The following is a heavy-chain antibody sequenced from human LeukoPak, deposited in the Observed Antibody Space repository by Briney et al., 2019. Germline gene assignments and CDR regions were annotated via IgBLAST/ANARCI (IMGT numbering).Heavy chain of an antibody. D-gene: IGHD2-15*01. CDR2: FYRGGNT. CDR1: GFTVSSGH. CDR3: ATSKSATYDGLDL. J-gene: IGHJ3*01. V-gene: IGHV3-53*01. Sequence: PGGSLRLSCAVSGFTVSSGHMHWVRQAPGQGLEWVATFYRGGNTYHAEYVKGRLNVSRDNLKNTVSLQMDSLRAEDTSVYYCATSKSATYDGLDLWGQGTRVTVSS.